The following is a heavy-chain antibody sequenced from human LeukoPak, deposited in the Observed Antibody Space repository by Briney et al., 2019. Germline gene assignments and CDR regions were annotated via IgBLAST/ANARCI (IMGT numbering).Heavy chain of an antibody. Sequence: SGTLSLTWAVSGGSISSSNWWSWVRQPPGKGLEWIGEIYHSGSTNYNPSLKSRVTISVDKSKNQFSLKLSSVTAADTAVYYCARDTSNGIYYYFDYWGQGTLVTVSS. CDR1: GGSISSSNW. J-gene: IGHJ4*02. CDR3: ARDTSNGIYYYFDY. V-gene: IGHV4-4*02. D-gene: IGHD5-12*01. CDR2: IYHSGST.